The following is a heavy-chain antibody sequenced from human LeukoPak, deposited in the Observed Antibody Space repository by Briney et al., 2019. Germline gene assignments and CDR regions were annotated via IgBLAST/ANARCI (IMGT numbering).Heavy chain of an antibody. J-gene: IGHJ3*02. D-gene: IGHD1-20*01. CDR1: GFTFSSYW. CDR3: TRNNWNDPGFNI. Sequence: SGGSLRLSCAASGFTFSSYWMHWVRQAPGEGLVWVSRIDSGGSTTNYADSVKGRFTISRDNAKNTLYLQMNSLRAEDTAVYYCTRNNWNDPGFNIWGQGTMVTVSS. V-gene: IGHV3-74*01. CDR2: IDSGGSTT.